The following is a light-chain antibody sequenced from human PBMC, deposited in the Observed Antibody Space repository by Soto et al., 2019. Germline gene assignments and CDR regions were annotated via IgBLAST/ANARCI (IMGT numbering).Light chain of an antibody. Sequence: QSALTQPASVSGSPGQSITISCTGTSSDVGGYNYVSWYQQHPGKAPKLMIYDVTSRPSGVSYRFSGSKSGNMASLTISGLQAEDEADYYCSSYTSSSSYVFGTGTKVTVL. CDR3: SSYTSSSSYV. J-gene: IGLJ1*01. CDR1: SSDVGGYNY. CDR2: DVT. V-gene: IGLV2-14*01.